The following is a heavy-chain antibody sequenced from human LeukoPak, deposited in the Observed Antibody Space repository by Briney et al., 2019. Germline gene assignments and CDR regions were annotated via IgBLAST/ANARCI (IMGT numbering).Heavy chain of an antibody. Sequence: SETLSLTCSVSGYSISSGYYWGWIRKPPGKGLEWIGSIDHSGTIYYNPSFKSRVTISVDTSKNQFSLKLNSVTAADTAVYHCARVMDYYDRDGYPPPAAADYWGQGTLVTVSS. J-gene: IGHJ4*02. CDR2: IDHSGTI. CDR1: GYSISSGYY. CDR3: ARVMDYYDRDGYPPPAAADY. V-gene: IGHV4-38-2*02. D-gene: IGHD3-22*01.